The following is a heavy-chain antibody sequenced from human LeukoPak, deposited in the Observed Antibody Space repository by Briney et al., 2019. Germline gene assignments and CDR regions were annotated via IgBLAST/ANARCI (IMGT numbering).Heavy chain of an antibody. V-gene: IGHV3-30*04. J-gene: IGHJ4*02. D-gene: IGHD1-26*01. CDR2: ISYDGSNK. CDR1: GFTFSSYA. CDR3: ASHKVGATSFDY. Sequence: GGSLRLSCAASGFTFSSYAMHWVRQAPGKGLEWVAVISYDGSNKYYADSVKGRFTISRDNSKNTLYLQMNSLRAEDTAVYYCASHKVGATSFDYWGEGTLVTVSS.